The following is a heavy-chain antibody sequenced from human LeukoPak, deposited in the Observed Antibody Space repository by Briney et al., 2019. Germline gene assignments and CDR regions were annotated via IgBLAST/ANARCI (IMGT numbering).Heavy chain of an antibody. J-gene: IGHJ4*02. CDR3: ARNDFGSGWLGDN. CDR2: IYTGGTT. CDR1: GFTFSSYG. Sequence: GGSLRLSCAASGFTFSSYGMSWVRQAPGKGLEWVSLIYTGGTTYYADSVKGRFTISRDTSKNTLFLQMNSLRAEDTAVYYCARNDFGSGWLGDNWGQGTLVTVFS. V-gene: IGHV3-23*03. D-gene: IGHD6-19*01.